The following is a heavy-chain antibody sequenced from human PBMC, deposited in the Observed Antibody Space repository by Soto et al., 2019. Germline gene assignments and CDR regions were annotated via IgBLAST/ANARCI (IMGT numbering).Heavy chain of an antibody. Sequence: SETLSLTCTVSGGSISSYYWSWIRQPPGKGLEWIGYIYYSGSTNYNPSLKSRVTISVDTSKNQFSLKLSSVTAADTAVYYCARGGCSGGSCAFDYWGQGTLVTVSS. CDR3: ARGGCSGGSCAFDY. V-gene: IGHV4-59*01. D-gene: IGHD2-15*01. CDR1: GGSISSYY. CDR2: IYYSGST. J-gene: IGHJ4*02.